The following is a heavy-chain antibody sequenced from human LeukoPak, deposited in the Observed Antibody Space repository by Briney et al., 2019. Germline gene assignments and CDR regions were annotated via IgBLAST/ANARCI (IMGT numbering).Heavy chain of an antibody. CDR2: IKSKTDGGTT. V-gene: IGHV3-15*01. Sequence: GGSLRLSCAASGFTFSNAWMSWVRQAPGKGLEWVGRIKSKTDGGTTDYAAPVKGRFTISRDDSKNTLYLQMNSLKTEDTAVYYCTTDGDGYNPGYYYYGMDVWGQGTTVTVSS. CDR3: TTDGDGYNPGYYYYGMDV. CDR1: GFTFSNAW. J-gene: IGHJ6*02. D-gene: IGHD5-24*01.